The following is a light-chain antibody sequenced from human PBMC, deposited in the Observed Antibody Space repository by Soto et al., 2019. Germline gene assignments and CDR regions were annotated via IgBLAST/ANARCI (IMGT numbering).Light chain of an antibody. CDR1: SSDIGAYNY. Sequence: QSALTQPASVSGSPGQAITISCTGTSSDIGAYNYVSWYQQHPGKAPKLMLYEVSNRPSGVSHRFSGSKSGNTASLTISGLQAEDEADYYCNSYADSTTLYVFGTGTKVTVL. CDR2: EVS. CDR3: NSYADSTTLYV. J-gene: IGLJ1*01. V-gene: IGLV2-14*01.